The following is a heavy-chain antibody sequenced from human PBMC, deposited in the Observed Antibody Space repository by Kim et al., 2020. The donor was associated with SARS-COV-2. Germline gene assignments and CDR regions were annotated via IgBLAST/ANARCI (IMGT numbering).Heavy chain of an antibody. V-gene: IGHV3-21*01. D-gene: IGHD4-17*01. J-gene: IGHJ4*02. CDR3: ARAESTVRPFDY. Sequence: GGSLRLSCAVSGFTFSRYSMNWVRHAPGKGLEWVSSISSGSSYKYYADSVKGRCTISRDNAKNSLYLQMNSLRAEGAAVYYCARAESTVRPFDYWGQGTLITVSS. CDR2: ISSGSSYK. CDR1: GFTFSRYS.